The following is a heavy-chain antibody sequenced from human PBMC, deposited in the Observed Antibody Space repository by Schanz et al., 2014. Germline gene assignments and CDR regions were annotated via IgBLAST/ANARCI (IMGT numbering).Heavy chain of an antibody. V-gene: IGHV3-72*01. CDR3: AKGMGYCSGGTCYDYYYYGLDV. J-gene: IGHJ6*02. CDR1: GFTFSDHY. CDR2: VRNKNNRYTT. D-gene: IGHD2-15*01. Sequence: EVQLVESGGGLVQPGGSLRLSCAASGFTFSDHYMDWVRQAPGKGLEWVGRVRNKNNRYTTEYAASVKGRFTISRDDSKNSLYLQMNSLSADDTAVFYCAKGMGYCSGGTCYDYYYYGLDVWGQGTTXTVSS.